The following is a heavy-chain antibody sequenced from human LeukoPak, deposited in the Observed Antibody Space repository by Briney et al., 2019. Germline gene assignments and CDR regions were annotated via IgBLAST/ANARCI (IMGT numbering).Heavy chain of an antibody. CDR2: ISSSSSYI. CDR1: GFTFSSYS. Sequence: GGSLRLSCAASGFTFSSYSMNWVRQAPGKGLEWVSSISSSSSYIYYADSVKGRFTISRDNAKNSLYLQMNSLRAEDTAVYYCARDGRSGYDPKWGDYYYGMDVWGQGTTVTVSS. D-gene: IGHD5-12*01. V-gene: IGHV3-21*01. CDR3: ARDGRSGYDPKWGDYYYGMDV. J-gene: IGHJ6*02.